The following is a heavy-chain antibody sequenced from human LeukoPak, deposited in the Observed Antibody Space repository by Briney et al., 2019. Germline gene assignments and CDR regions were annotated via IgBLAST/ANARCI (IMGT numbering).Heavy chain of an antibody. V-gene: IGHV3-21*04. J-gene: IGHJ6*03. CDR3: AKCDPVALWFGELDYYMDV. CDR1: GFTFSSYS. CDR2: ITRSSYYI. D-gene: IGHD3-10*01. Sequence: GGSLRLSCAASGFTFSSYSMNWVRQAPGKGLEWVSSITRSSYYIYYADSVKGRFTISRDNAKNSLYLQMNSLRAEDTAVYYCAKCDPVALWFGELDYYMDVWGKGTTVTISS.